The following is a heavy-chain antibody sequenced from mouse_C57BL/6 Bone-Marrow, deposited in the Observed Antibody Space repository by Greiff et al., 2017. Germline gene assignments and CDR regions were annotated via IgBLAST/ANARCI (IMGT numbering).Heavy chain of an antibody. J-gene: IGHJ2*01. CDR2: IYPGDGDT. CDR1: GYAFSSSW. CDR3: ARSKD. Sequence: VQGVESGPELVKPGASVKISCTASGYAFSSSWLNWVKQRSGKGLERIGRIYPGDGDTNYNGKFKGKATLTADKSSSTAYMQLSNLTAEDSAVYFCARSKDWGQGTTLTVSS. V-gene: IGHV1-82*01.